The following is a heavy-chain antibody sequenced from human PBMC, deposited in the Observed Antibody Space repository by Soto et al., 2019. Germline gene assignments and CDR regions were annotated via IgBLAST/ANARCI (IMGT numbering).Heavy chain of an antibody. CDR2: ISSRSSTI. CDR3: ASGTNGAFFAY. V-gene: IGHV3-11*01. Sequence: GGSLRLSCAASGFTFSGYYMSWIGQGPGKGLEWVSYISSRSSTIFYADSVKGRFTISRDNVKNSLYLQMNSLRAEDTAVYYCASGTNGAFFAYWGQGILVTVSS. CDR1: GFTFSGYY. D-gene: IGHD2-8*01. J-gene: IGHJ4*02.